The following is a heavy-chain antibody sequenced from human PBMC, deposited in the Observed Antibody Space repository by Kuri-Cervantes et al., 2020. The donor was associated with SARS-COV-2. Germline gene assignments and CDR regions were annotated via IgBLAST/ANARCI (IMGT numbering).Heavy chain of an antibody. CDR1: GFTFSSYG. CDR2: IWYDGSNK. J-gene: IGHJ4*02. D-gene: IGHD6-13*01. Sequence: GESLKISCAASGFTFSSYGMHWVRQAPGKGLEWVAVIWYDGSNKYYADSSKGRFTISRDNSKNTLYLQMNSLRAEDTAVYYCARDSSITPRDFDYWGQGTLVTVSS. V-gene: IGHV3-33*01. CDR3: ARDSSITPRDFDY.